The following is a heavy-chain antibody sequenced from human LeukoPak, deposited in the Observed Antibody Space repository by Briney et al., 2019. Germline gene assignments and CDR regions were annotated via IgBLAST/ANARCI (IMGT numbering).Heavy chain of an antibody. CDR2: IYHSGST. D-gene: IGHD5-18*01. CDR3: ARVRGYSYGYSGMDFDY. V-gene: IGHV4-4*02. CDR1: GGSISSSNW. Sequence: SETLSHPCAVSGGSISSSNWWSWVRQPPGKGLEWIGEIYHSGSTNYNPSLKSRVTISVDKSKNQFSLKLSSVTAADTAVYYCARVRGYSYGYSGMDFDYWGQGTLVTVSS. J-gene: IGHJ4*02.